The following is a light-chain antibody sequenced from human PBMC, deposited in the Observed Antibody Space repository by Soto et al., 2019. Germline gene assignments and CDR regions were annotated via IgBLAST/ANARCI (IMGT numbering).Light chain of an antibody. CDR2: DVS. CDR3: CSYAGSYTYVL. J-gene: IGLJ3*02. CDR1: SSDVGGYDY. V-gene: IGLV2-11*01. Sequence: QSALTQPRSVSGSPGQSVTISYTGTSSDVGGYDYVSWYQHHPGKAPKLIIYDVSKRPSGVPDRFSGSESDNTASLTISGLQAEDEADYYCCSYAGSYTYVLFGGGTKLTVL.